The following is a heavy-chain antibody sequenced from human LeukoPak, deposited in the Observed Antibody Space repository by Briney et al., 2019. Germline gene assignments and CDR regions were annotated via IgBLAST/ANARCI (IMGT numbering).Heavy chain of an antibody. CDR2: INPSGGSP. V-gene: IGHV1-46*01. CDR1: GYTFTSYY. Sequence: ASVKVSCKASGYTFTSYYMHWVRQAPGQGPEWMGIINPSGGSPSYVQKFQGRVTMTRDTSTSTVYMELSSLRSEDTAVYYCANAPSGAFDIWGQGTMVTVSS. J-gene: IGHJ3*02. CDR3: ANAPSGAFDI.